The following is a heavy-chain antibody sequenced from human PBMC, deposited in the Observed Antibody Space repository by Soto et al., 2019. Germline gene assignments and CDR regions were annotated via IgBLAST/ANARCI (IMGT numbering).Heavy chain of an antibody. CDR1: GFTFSSYS. CDR3: ARHPERIAEIGWFAP. V-gene: IGHV3-48*01. J-gene: IGHJ5*02. D-gene: IGHD6-13*01. CDR2: MSSSSSTI. Sequence: EVQLVESGGGLVQPGGSLRLSCAASGFTFSSYSMKWVRQAPGKGLEWVSYMSSSSSTIYYEDSVKSRFTISRDNAKNSRYLRMNSLRAEDTAVYYCARHPERIAEIGWFAPWGQGTLVTVSS.